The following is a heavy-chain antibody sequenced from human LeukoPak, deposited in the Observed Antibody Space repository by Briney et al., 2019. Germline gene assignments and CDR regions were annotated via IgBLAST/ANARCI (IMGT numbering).Heavy chain of an antibody. CDR3: ARDLSIAAPLLGRYYGMDV. J-gene: IGHJ6*02. Sequence: GASVKVSCKASGGTFSSYAISWVRQAPGQGLEWMGGNIPIFGTANYAQKFQGRVTITADESTSTAYMELSSLRSEDTAVYYCARDLSIAAPLLGRYYGMDVWGQGTTVTVSS. D-gene: IGHD6-6*01. V-gene: IGHV1-69*13. CDR1: GGTFSSYA. CDR2: NIPIFGTA.